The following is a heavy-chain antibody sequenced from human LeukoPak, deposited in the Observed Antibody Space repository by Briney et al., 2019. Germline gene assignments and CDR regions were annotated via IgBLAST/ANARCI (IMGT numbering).Heavy chain of an antibody. D-gene: IGHD3-10*01. CDR1: GYTFTSYG. V-gene: IGHV1-18*01. Sequence: EASVKVSCKASGYTFTSYGISWVRQAPGQGLEWLGWISTYNGNTDYAQGLQGRVTMTTDTSTSTAYMELRSLRSDDTAVYYCARDPYYYGSGIGVRYFDLWGRGTLVTVSS. CDR2: ISTYNGNT. J-gene: IGHJ2*01. CDR3: ARDPYYYGSGIGVRYFDL.